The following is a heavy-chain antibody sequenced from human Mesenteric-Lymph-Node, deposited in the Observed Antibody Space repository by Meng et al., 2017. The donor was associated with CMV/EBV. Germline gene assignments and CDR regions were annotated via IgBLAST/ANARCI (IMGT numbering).Heavy chain of an antibody. Sequence: SVKVSCKASGYTFNSYYIHWVRQAPGQGLEWMGGIIPIFGTANYAQKFQGRVTITTDESTSTAYMELSSLRSEDTAVYYCARDREVVTPYNWFDPWGQGTLVTVSS. D-gene: IGHD4-23*01. V-gene: IGHV1-69*05. CDR1: GYTFNSYY. J-gene: IGHJ5*02. CDR3: ARDREVVTPYNWFDP. CDR2: IIPIFGTA.